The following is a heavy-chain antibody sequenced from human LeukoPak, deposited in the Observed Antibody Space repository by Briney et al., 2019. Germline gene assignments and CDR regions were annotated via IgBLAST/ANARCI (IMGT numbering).Heavy chain of an antibody. J-gene: IGHJ5*02. CDR2: IYYSGST. CDR3: ARDIPDPIIVVVPAGWFDP. D-gene: IGHD2-2*01. CDR1: GGSISSGDYY. V-gene: IGHV4-30-4*08. Sequence: SQTLSLTCTVSGGSISSGDYYWSWIRQPPGKGLEWLGYIYYSGSTYYNPSLKSRVTISVDTSKNQFSLKLSSVTAADTAVYYCARDIPDPIIVVVPAGWFDPWGQGTLVTVSS.